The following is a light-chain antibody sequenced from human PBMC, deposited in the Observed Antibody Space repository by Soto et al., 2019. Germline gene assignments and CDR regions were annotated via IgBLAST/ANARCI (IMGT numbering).Light chain of an antibody. CDR1: SSDVGGYYP. V-gene: IGLV2-23*02. CDR2: EVN. J-gene: IGLJ1*01. CDR3: CSYAGDTTFFV. Sequence: QSALTQPASMSGSPGQSITISCTGTSSDVGGYYPVSWFQQHPGKAPKLIIYEVNKRPSGVSDRFSGSKSGNTASLTISGLQAADEAEYYCCSYAGDTTFFVFGTGTKVTVL.